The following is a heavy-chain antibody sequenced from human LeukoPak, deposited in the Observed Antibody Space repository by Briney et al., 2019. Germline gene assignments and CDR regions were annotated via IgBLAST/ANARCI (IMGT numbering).Heavy chain of an antibody. V-gene: IGHV1-18*01. J-gene: IGHJ5*02. CDR3: AGSTGSLSSFDP. CDR2: ISAYNGNT. Sequence: ASVKVSCKASGYTFTSYGISWVRQAPGQGLEWMGWISAYNGNTNYAQKLQGRVTVTTDTSTSTAYMELRSLRSDDTAVYYCAGSTGSLSSFDPWGQGTLVTVSS. D-gene: IGHD3-10*01. CDR1: GYTFTSYG.